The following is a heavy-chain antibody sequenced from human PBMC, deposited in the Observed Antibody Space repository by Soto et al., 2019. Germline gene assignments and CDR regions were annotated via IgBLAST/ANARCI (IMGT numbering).Heavy chain of an antibody. J-gene: IGHJ4*02. V-gene: IGHV3-30-3*01. CDR1: GFTFGSHS. CDR3: ARDLGGTYSVDY. CDR2: IFYDGSQK. Sequence: QVQLVASGGGVVQHGTSLRLSCVASGFTFGSHSMHWVRQAPGKGLEWVAIIFYDGSQKYYEDLVKGRFTVSRDNSKNTLYLRMNSLRAEDTAVYYCARDLGGTYSVDYWGQGTLVTVSS. D-gene: IGHD1-26*01.